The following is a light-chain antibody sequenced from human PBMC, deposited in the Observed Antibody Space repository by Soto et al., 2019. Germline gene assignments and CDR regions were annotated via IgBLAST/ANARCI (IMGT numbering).Light chain of an antibody. V-gene: IGLV1-44*01. CDR1: RSSIGSNP. Sequence: QSVLTQPPSASGTPGQRVTISCSGSRSSIGSNPVNWFQQSPGKAPKLIIYSDNQRPSGVPDRFSGSKSGTSASLAISGLQSDDEADYYCASWVNSLSAYFVFGTGTKLTVL. CDR2: SDN. CDR3: ASWVNSLSAYFV. J-gene: IGLJ1*01.